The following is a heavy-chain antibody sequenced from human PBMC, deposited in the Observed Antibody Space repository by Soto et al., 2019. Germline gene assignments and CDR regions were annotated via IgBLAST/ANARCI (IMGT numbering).Heavy chain of an antibody. D-gene: IGHD1-7*01. J-gene: IGHJ4*02. CDR2: INAGNGNT. CDR1: GYTFTSYA. CDR3: ARAVLPPITGTTSFDY. V-gene: IGHV1-3*01. Sequence: ASVNVSCKASGYTFTSYAMHWVRQAPGQRLEWMGWINAGNGNTKYSQKFQGRVTITRDTSASTAYMELSSLRSEDTAVYYCARAVLPPITGTTSFDYWGQGTLVTVSS.